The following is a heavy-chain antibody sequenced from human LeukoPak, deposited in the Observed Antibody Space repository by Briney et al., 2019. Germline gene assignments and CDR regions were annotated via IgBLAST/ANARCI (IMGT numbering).Heavy chain of an antibody. CDR1: GGSISSSNW. J-gene: IGHJ3*02. CDR3: ARAKYPGYNQGGDAFDI. CDR2: IYHSGST. V-gene: IGHV4-4*02. D-gene: IGHD1-14*01. Sequence: SGTLSLTCAVSGGSISSSNWWSWVRQPPGKGLEWIGEIYHSGSTNYNPSLKSRVTISVDKSKNQFSLKLSSVTAADTAVYYCARAKYPGYNQGGDAFDIWGQGTMVTVSS.